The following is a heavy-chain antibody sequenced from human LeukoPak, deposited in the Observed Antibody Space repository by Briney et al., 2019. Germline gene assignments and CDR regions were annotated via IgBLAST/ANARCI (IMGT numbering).Heavy chain of an antibody. CDR2: INHSGST. CDR3: ARAYSSSWIDY. CDR1: GGSFSGHY. J-gene: IGHJ4*02. Sequence: SETLSLTCAVYGGSFSGHYWSWIRQPPGKGLEWIGEINHSGSTNYNPSLKSRVTISVDTSKNQFSLKLSSVTAADTAVYYCARAYSSSWIDYWGQGILVTVSS. D-gene: IGHD6-13*01. V-gene: IGHV4-34*01.